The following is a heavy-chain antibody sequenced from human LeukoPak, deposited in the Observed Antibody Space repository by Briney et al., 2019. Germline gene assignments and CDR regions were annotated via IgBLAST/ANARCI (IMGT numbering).Heavy chain of an antibody. Sequence: PGGSLRLSCAASGFTFSSHRMNWVRQAPGKGLEWVGRIKSKTDGGTTDYAAPVKGRFTISRDDSKNTLYLQMNSLKTEDTAVYYCTTDFEWDDAFDIWGQGTMVTVSS. CDR2: IKSKTDGGTT. CDR1: GFTFSSHR. CDR3: TTDFEWDDAFDI. D-gene: IGHD3-3*01. J-gene: IGHJ3*02. V-gene: IGHV3-15*01.